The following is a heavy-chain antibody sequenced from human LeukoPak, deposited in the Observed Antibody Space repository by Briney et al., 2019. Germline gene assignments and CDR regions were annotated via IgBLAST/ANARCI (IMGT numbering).Heavy chain of an antibody. J-gene: IGHJ6*03. CDR3: ARDDYYDSSGYYLGYYYYYMDV. CDR2: ISSISSTI. D-gene: IGHD3-22*01. V-gene: IGHV3-48*04. CDR1: GFTFSSYS. Sequence: PGGSLRLSCAASGFTFSSYSMNWVRQAPGKGLEWVSYISSISSTIYYADSVKGRFTISRDNAKNSLYLQMNSLRAEDTAVYYCARDDYYDSSGYYLGYYYYYMDVWGKGTTVTVSS.